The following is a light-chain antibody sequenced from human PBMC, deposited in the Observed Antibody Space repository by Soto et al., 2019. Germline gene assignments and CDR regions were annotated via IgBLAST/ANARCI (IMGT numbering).Light chain of an antibody. J-gene: IGKJ2*01. CDR3: QQYNNWLRT. CDR1: QSVSSN. Sequence: EIVMTQSPATLSVSPGERATLSCSASQSVSSNLAWYQQKSGQAPRLLIYGASTRATGIPARFSGSGSGTEFTLTISSLQSEEFAVYYCQQYNNWLRTFGQGTKLEIK. CDR2: GAS. V-gene: IGKV3-15*01.